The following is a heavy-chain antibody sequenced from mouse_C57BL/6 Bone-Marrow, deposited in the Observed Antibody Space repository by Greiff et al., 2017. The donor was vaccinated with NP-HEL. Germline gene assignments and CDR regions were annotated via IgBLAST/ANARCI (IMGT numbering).Heavy chain of an antibody. CDR3: ARHTLPTPFAY. Sequence: DVKLVESGGDLVKPGGSLKLSCAASGFTFSSYGMSWVRQTPDKRLEWVATISSGGSYTYYPYSVKGRFTISRDNAKNTLYLQMSSLKSEDTAVYYCARHTLPTPFAYWGQGTLVTVAA. CDR2: ISSGGSYT. V-gene: IGHV5-6*02. J-gene: IGHJ3*01. CDR1: GFTFSSYG. D-gene: IGHD2-10*01.